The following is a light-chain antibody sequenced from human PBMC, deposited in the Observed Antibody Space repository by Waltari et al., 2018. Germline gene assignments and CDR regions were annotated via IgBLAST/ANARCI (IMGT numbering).Light chain of an antibody. CDR2: GVY. V-gene: IGLV2-14*03. Sequence: QSALTQPASVSGSPGQSITIPCTGSSRDIGGYNYVSWYQQYPGKAPKVWIYGVYNQPSGVSDRFSGSKLDNTASLTISGLRAEDEAAYFCCSYTSISTVVFGGGTKVTVL. J-gene: IGLJ2*01. CDR1: SRDIGGYNY. CDR3: CSYTSISTVV.